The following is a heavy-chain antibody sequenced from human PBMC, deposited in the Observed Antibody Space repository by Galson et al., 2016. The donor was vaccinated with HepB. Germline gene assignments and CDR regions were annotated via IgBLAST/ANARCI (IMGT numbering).Heavy chain of an antibody. CDR1: GFTFSQYW. J-gene: IGHJ4*02. D-gene: IGHD3-10*01. Sequence: SLRLSCAASGFTFSQYWMTWVRQAPGKGLEYVATIKEDGGEKYYVDSVKGRFTISRDNAKNSLYLQMNSLRAKDTAMYYCARDSGCSGGKGCYFDYWGQGTLVTVSS. CDR3: ARDSGCSGGKGCYFDY. V-gene: IGHV3-7*01. CDR2: IKEDGGEK.